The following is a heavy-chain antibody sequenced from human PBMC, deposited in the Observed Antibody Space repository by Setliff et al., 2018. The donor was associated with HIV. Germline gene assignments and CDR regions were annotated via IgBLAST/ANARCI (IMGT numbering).Heavy chain of an antibody. J-gene: IGHJ5*02. D-gene: IGHD1-26*01. Sequence: KASETLSLTCTVSDDSVSTFYWNWIRQPPGKGLEWIGCISHSGNTNFNPSLNSRVTISLDTSKNQFSLRLTSLTAADTAIYYCARSTVGAGASFPWGRGILVTVSS. CDR1: DDSVSTFY. CDR2: ISHSGNT. CDR3: ARSTVGAGASFP. V-gene: IGHV4-59*02.